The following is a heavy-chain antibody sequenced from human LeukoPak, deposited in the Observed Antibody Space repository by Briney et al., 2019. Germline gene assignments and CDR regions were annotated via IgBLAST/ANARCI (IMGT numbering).Heavy chain of an antibody. Sequence: GGSLRLSCAASGFTFSSYGMHWVRQAPGKGLEWVAVISYDGSNKYYADSVKGRFTISRDNSKNTLYLQMNSLRAEDTAVYYCAKDGVMVVAATPDNWFDPWGQGTLVTVSS. D-gene: IGHD2-15*01. V-gene: IGHV3-30*18. J-gene: IGHJ5*02. CDR2: ISYDGSNK. CDR3: AKDGVMVVAATPDNWFDP. CDR1: GFTFSSYG.